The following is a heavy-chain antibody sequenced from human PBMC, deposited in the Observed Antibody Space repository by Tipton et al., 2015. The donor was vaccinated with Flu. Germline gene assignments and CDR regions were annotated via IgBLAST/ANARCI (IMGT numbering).Heavy chain of an antibody. V-gene: IGHV4-34*01. CDR3: ARGVRAPRYGDYRMARVTNRYYYYGMDV. Sequence: TLSLTCAVYGGSFSGYYWSWIRQPPGKGLEWIGEINHSGSTNYNPSLKSRVTISVDTSKNQFSLKLSSVTAADTAVYYCARGVRAPRYGDYRMARVTNRYYYYGMDVWGQGTTVTVSS. D-gene: IGHD4-17*01. CDR2: INHSGST. CDR1: GGSFSGYY. J-gene: IGHJ6*02.